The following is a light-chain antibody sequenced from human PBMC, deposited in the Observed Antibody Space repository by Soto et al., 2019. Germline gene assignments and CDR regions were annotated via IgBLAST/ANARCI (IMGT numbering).Light chain of an antibody. CDR1: QSLLHSDGKTY. V-gene: IGKV2D-29*01. CDR2: EVS. Sequence: DIVMTQTPLSLSVTPGQPASISCKSSQSLLHSDGKTYLYWYLQKAGQPPQLLIYEVSHRFSGVPDRFRGSGSGTDFTLKISRVEAEDVGVYYCMQSIQLPLTFGGGTKVDIK. J-gene: IGKJ4*01. CDR3: MQSIQLPLT.